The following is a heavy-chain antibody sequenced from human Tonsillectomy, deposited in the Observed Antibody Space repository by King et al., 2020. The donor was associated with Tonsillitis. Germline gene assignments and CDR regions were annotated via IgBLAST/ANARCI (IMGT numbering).Heavy chain of an antibody. D-gene: IGHD5-12*01. V-gene: IGHV5-10-1*03. CDR2: IDPSDSYT. CDR3: ARHSIQWLSYFDY. CDR1: GYSFTSYW. J-gene: IGHJ4*02. Sequence: QLVQSGAEVKKPGESLRISCKGSGYSFTSYWISWVRQMPGKGLEWMGRIDPSDSYTNYSPSLQGHVTISANKSISTAYLQWSRLKASDTSMYCCARHSIQWLSYFDYWGQGTLVTFSS.